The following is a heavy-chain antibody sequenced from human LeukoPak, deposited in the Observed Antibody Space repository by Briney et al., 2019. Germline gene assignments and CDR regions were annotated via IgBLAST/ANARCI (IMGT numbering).Heavy chain of an antibody. V-gene: IGHV3-21*01. CDR3: ARESTWDSSGFLTTAVDY. J-gene: IGHJ4*02. CDR2: ISSSSSYI. CDR1: GFTFSSYS. D-gene: IGHD3-22*01. Sequence: GGSLRLSCAASGFTFSSYSMNWVRQAPGKGLEWVSSISSSSSYIYYADSVKGRFTISRDNAKNSLYLQMNSLRAEDTAVYYCARESTWDSSGFLTTAVDYWGQGTLVTVSS.